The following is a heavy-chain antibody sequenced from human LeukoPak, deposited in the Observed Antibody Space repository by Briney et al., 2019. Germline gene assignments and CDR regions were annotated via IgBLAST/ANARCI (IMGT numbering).Heavy chain of an antibody. V-gene: IGHV3-30*02. CDR3: AKDISSSWYYYYMDV. Sequence: GGSLRLSCAASGFSLSSYGLYWVRQAPGKGLDWVAFSRHDEDGKYYADSVKGRFTISRDNSKNTLYLQMNSLRAEDTAVYYCAKDISSSWYYYYMDVWGKGTTVTVSS. CDR2: SRHDEDGK. D-gene: IGHD6-13*01. CDR1: GFSLSSYG. J-gene: IGHJ6*03.